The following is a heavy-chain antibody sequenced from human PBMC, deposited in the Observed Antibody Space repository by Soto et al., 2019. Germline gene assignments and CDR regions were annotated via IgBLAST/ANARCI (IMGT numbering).Heavy chain of an antibody. Sequence: SETLSLTCTVSGGSIDSSPCYWVWVRQPPGKGLEWIGIIYYSGYGSTYYNPSLQSRVTISIDTSKNQFSLRLTSVTAADTAIYYCARHPESSNNWTYWYIDLWGRGTLVTVSS. D-gene: IGHD1-1*01. J-gene: IGHJ2*01. CDR2: IYYSGYGST. V-gene: IGHV4-39*01. CDR1: GGSIDSSPCY. CDR3: ARHPESSNNWTYWYIDL.